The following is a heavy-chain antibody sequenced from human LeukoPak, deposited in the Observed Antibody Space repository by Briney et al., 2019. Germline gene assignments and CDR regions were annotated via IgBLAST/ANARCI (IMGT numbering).Heavy chain of an antibody. CDR1: GFTFSSYG. CDR2: IRYDGSNK. Sequence: QPGGSLRLSCGASGFTFSSYGMHWVRQAPGKGREWVAFIRYDGSNKYYADSVKGRFTISRDNSKNTLYLQMNSLRAEDTAVYYCAKDLHAWIQLWSGLDAFDIWGQGTMVTFSS. D-gene: IGHD5-18*01. V-gene: IGHV3-30*02. CDR3: AKDLHAWIQLWSGLDAFDI. J-gene: IGHJ3*02.